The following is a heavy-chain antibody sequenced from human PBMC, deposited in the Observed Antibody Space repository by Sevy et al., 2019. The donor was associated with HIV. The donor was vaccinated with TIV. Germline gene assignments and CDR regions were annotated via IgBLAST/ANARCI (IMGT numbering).Heavy chain of an antibody. J-gene: IGHJ6*02. CDR2: MRFDGTIK. V-gene: IGHV3-30*02. CDR1: GFTFSTYG. Sequence: GGSLRLSCAASGFTFSTYGMHWVRQAPGRGLEWVAFMRFDGTIKYHTDSVKGRFTISRDNSKNTLYLQMNSLKTEDTAVYFCAKVLHIVVVPAAIDYYYGMDVWGHGTTVTVS. D-gene: IGHD2-2*01. CDR3: AKVLHIVVVPAAIDYYYGMDV.